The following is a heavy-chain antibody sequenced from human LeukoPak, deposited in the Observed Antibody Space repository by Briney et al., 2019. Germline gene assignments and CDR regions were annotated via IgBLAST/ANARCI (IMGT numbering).Heavy chain of an antibody. CDR1: GFTFSSYG. V-gene: IGHV3-30*03. CDR2: ISYDVGKK. D-gene: IGHD6-19*01. Sequence: QPGRSLRLSCAASGFTFSSYGVHWVRPAPGKGREWVAVISYDVGKKYYADSVKGRFTISRDNSKNTLYLQLNSLRAEDTAVYYRATAADNSGWFFDYWGQGTLVTDSS. CDR3: ATAADNSGWFFDY. J-gene: IGHJ4*02.